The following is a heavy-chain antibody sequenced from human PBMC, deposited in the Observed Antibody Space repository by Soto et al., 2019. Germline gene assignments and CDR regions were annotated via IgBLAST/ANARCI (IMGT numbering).Heavy chain of an antibody. V-gene: IGHV1-69*05. Sequence: SVKVSCKASGGTFSSYAISWVRQAPGQGLEWMGGIIPISGTTNYAQKFQGRVTMTRDTSTSTAYMELSRLRSDDTAVYYCARGVVVPAAMPGGEIEYYYYYGMDVWGQGTTVTVSS. CDR2: IIPISGTT. D-gene: IGHD2-2*01. CDR3: ARGVVVPAAMPGGEIEYYYYYGMDV. CDR1: GGTFSSYA. J-gene: IGHJ6*02.